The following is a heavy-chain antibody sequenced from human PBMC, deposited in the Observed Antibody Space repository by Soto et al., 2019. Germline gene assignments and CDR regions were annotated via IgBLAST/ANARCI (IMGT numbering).Heavy chain of an antibody. V-gene: IGHV4-61*08. Sequence: SETLSLTCRVSGGSVGSGAYDWSWIRQPPGKGLEWIGYTLYSGRPIYNPSLQSLQSRVTISVDTSRNQFSLRLTSVTAADTALYYCARHDFYHRTFDIWGQGTLVTVSS. CDR1: GGSVGSGAYD. D-gene: IGHD3-3*01. J-gene: IGHJ3*02. CDR2: TLYSGRP. CDR3: ARHDFYHRTFDI.